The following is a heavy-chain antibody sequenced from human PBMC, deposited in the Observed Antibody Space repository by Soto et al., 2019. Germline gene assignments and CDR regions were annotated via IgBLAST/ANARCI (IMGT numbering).Heavy chain of an antibody. CDR2: IDWDDDK. Sequence: GSGPTLVNPTQTLTLTCTFSGFSLSTSGMCVSWIRQPPGKALEWLARIDWDDDKYYSTSLKTRLTISKDTSKNQVVLTMTNMDPVDTATYYCARSRSQYSSGSPCSTFDYWGQGTLVTVSS. D-gene: IGHD6-19*01. CDR3: ARSRSQYSSGSPCSTFDY. CDR1: GFSLSTSGMC. J-gene: IGHJ4*02. V-gene: IGHV2-70*11.